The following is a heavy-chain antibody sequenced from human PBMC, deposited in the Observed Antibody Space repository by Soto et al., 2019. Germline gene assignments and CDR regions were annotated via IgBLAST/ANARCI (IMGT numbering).Heavy chain of an antibody. D-gene: IGHD5-12*01. Sequence: GGSLRLSCAASGFTVSNYWMNWVRQAPGKGLVWVSHIKNDGTTSYADSVEGRFTVSRDDAKDTLFLQIDSLRTEDTAVYYCVRGHSGYGNFDYWGEGTLVTVSS. V-gene: IGHV3-74*01. J-gene: IGHJ4*02. CDR3: VRGHSGYGNFDY. CDR2: IKNDGTT. CDR1: GFTVSNYW.